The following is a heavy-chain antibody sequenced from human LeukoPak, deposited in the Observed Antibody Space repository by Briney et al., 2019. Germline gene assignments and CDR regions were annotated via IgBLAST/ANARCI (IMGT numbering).Heavy chain of an antibody. D-gene: IGHD6-13*01. CDR2: INPSDGGT. CDR3: ARQAPEQQLDY. CDR1: GYTFTSYY. V-gene: IGHV1-2*02. Sequence: ASVKVSCKASGYTFTSYYMHWVRQAPGQGLEWMGIINPSDGGTVYAQTFQGRVTMTRDTSITTAYIELSRLRSDDTAVYYCARQAPEQQLDYWGQGTLVTVSS. J-gene: IGHJ4*02.